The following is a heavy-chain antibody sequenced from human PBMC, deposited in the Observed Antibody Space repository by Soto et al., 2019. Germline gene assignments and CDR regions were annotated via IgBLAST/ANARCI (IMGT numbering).Heavy chain of an antibody. CDR2: ISDSGANT. J-gene: IGHJ4*02. CDR1: GFTLRNHA. V-gene: IGHV3-23*04. CDR3: ARGEVEAAADFDH. D-gene: IGHD2-15*01. Sequence: EVQMVESGGGLVQPGGSLRLSCAASGFTLRNHAISWVRQAPGKGLEWVSVISDSGANTYYADSVKGRFTISRDDSTNTLSLQLNRLRPDDTARYYCARGEVEAAADFDHWGQGTLVTVSS.